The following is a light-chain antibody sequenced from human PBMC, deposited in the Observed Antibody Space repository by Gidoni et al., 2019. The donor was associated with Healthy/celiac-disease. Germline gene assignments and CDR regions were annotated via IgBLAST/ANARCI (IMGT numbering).Light chain of an antibody. CDR3: SSYTSSSTVV. V-gene: IGLV2-14*01. J-gene: IGLJ2*01. Sequence: QSALTQPASVSGSPGQSITISCTGTSSDVGGYNYVSWYQQHPVKAPKLMMYDFSNRPSGVSNRFSGAKSGNTASLTISGLQAEDEADYYCSSYTSSSTVVFGGGTKLTVL. CDR1: SSDVGGYNY. CDR2: DFS.